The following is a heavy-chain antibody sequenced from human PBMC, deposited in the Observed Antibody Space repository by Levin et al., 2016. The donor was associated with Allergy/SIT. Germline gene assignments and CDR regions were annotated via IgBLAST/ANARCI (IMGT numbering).Heavy chain of an antibody. Sequence: GESLKISCEVSGFTFSNYGMHWVRQAPGKGLEWVQLYHMMEVNKYYADSVKGRFTISRDNSKNTLYVQMNSLRAEDTAVYYCAKKPGRLGEFPDYMDVWGKGTTVTVSS. J-gene: IGHJ6*03. D-gene: IGHD3-16*01. CDR1: GFTFSNYG. CDR2: YHMMEVNK. CDR3: AKKPGRLGEFPDYMDV. V-gene: IGHV3-30*18.